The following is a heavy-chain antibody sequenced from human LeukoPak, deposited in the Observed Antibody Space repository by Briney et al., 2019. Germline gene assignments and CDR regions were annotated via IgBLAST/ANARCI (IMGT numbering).Heavy chain of an antibody. D-gene: IGHD6-19*01. V-gene: IGHV3-23*01. CDR2: ISGSGGST. Sequence: TGGSLRLSCAASGFTFSSHAMSWVRQAPGKGLEWVSAISGSGGSTYYADSVKGRFTISIDNSKNTLYLQMNSLRAEDTAVYYCAKPIAVAGDTYYFDYWGQGTLVTVSS. J-gene: IGHJ4*02. CDR3: AKPIAVAGDTYYFDY. CDR1: GFTFSSHA.